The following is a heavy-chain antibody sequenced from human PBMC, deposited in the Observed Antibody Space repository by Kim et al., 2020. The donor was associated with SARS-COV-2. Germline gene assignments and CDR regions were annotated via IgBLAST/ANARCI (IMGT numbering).Heavy chain of an antibody. CDR2: IKQDGSEK. CDR3: ARVRPITMIVVVTSHGGFDY. Sequence: GGSLRLSCAASGFTFSSYWMSWVRQAPGKGLEWVANIKQDGSEKYYVDSVKGRFTISRDNAKNSLYLQMNSLRAEDTAVYYCARVRPITMIVVVTSHGGFDYWGQGTLVTVSS. D-gene: IGHD3-22*01. J-gene: IGHJ4*02. CDR1: GFTFSSYW. V-gene: IGHV3-7*01.